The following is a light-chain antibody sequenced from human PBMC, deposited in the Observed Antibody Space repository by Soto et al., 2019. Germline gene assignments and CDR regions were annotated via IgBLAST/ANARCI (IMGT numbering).Light chain of an antibody. CDR1: QSISNW. J-gene: IGKJ1*01. CDR2: HAS. CDR3: QQYNSYSST. Sequence: DIQMTQSPSTLPASVGDRVTITCRASQSISNWLAWYQQKTGTAPNLLIYHASTLESGVPSRFSGRGSGTEFTLTISSLQPDDFAIYYCQQYNSYSSTFGHGTKVDI. V-gene: IGKV1-5*01.